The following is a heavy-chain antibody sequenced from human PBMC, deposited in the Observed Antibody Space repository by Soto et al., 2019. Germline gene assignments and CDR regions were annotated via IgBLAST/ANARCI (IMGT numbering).Heavy chain of an antibody. J-gene: IGHJ5*02. CDR1: GFTFTSYG. V-gene: IGHV3-30-3*01. CDR3: VRCRQTDQWLILGS. Sequence: QLGGSLRLSCAASGFTFTSYGFHWVRQAPGQGLEWVAIISHDGTNKYYADSVKGRFTISRDNSKNTLYLQMNNLRAEDTAFYYCVRCRQTDQWLILGSWGQGTLVTVSS. D-gene: IGHD6-19*01. CDR2: ISHDGTNK.